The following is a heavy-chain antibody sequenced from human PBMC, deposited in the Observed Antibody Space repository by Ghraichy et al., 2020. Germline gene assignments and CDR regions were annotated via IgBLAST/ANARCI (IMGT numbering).Heavy chain of an antibody. CDR2: IYYSGTT. D-gene: IGHD3-3*01. CDR3: AGNFYGGGSNWYFDL. Sequence: SETLSLTCTVSGASLSSNNYYWSWIRQPPGKGLDWIGTIYYSGTTYYNPSLKGRVTVSLDTSNNHFSLKLTSVTAADTAVYYCAGNFYGGGSNWYFDLWGRGTLVTVSS. J-gene: IGHJ2*01. V-gene: IGHV4-39*02. CDR1: GASLSSNNYY.